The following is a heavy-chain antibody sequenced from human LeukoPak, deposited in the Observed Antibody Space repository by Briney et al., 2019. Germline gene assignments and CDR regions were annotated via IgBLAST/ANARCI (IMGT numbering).Heavy chain of an antibody. J-gene: IGHJ5*02. Sequence: SETLSLTCTVSGGSISSGGYYWSWIRQHPGKGLEWIGYIYYSGSTYYNPSLKSRVTISVDTSKNQFSLKVSSVTAADAAVYYCARVPGDNWFDPWGQGTLVTVSS. V-gene: IGHV4-31*03. CDR2: IYYSGST. CDR3: ARVPGDNWFDP. CDR1: GGSISSGGYY.